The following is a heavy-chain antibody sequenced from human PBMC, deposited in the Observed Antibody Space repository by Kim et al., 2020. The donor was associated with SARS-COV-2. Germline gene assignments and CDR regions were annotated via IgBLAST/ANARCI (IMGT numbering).Heavy chain of an antibody. J-gene: IGHJ4*02. D-gene: IGHD3-22*01. CDR3: ARDSSGYYFGFDY. V-gene: IGHV1-18*01. Sequence: AKKHQGRVTMTTDASTSTAYMELGSLRSDDTAVYYCARDSSGYYFGFDYWGQGTLVTVSS.